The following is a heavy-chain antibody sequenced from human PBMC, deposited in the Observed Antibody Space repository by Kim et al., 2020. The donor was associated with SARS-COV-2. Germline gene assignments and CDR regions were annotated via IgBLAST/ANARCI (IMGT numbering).Heavy chain of an antibody. CDR3: AHDSPGLYGFDV. J-gene: IGHJ6*02. Sequence: SGPTLVNPTQTLTLTCAFSEFSHTTGLVGVAWVRQPPGKALEWLALIYGNDQKWYSPSLKRRLTIAKDSSKNQVVLTLTNMGPVDAGTYYCAHDSPGLYGFDVWGPGTTVTVSS. V-gene: IGHV2-5*01. D-gene: IGHD3-10*01. CDR2: IYGNDQK. CDR1: EFSHTTGLVG.